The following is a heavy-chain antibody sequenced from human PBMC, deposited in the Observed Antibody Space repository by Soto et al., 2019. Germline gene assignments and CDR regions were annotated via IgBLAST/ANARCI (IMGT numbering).Heavy chain of an antibody. V-gene: IGHV1-69*13. D-gene: IGHD6-13*01. CDR3: GRPIAAQRIYYYYGMDV. Sequence: SVKVSCKASGGTFSSYAISWVRQAPGQGLEWMGGIIPIFGTANYAQKFQGRVTITADESTSTAYMELSSLRSEDTAVYYCGRPIAAQRIYYYYGMDVWGQGTTVTVSS. CDR1: GGTFSSYA. J-gene: IGHJ6*02. CDR2: IIPIFGTA.